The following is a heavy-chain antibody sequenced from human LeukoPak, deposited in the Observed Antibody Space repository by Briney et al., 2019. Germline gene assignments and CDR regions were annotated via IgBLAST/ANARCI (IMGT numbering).Heavy chain of an antibody. J-gene: IGHJ4*02. CDR2: ISAYNGNT. D-gene: IGHD3-22*01. Sequence: ASVKVSCKASGYTFTSYGISWVRQAPGQGLEWMGWISAYNGNTNYAQKLQGRVTMTTDTSTSTAYMELRSLRSDDTAVYYCARDHEYYDSSGYYFGYWGQGTLVTVSS. CDR1: GYTFTSYG. V-gene: IGHV1-18*01. CDR3: ARDHEYYDSSGYYFGY.